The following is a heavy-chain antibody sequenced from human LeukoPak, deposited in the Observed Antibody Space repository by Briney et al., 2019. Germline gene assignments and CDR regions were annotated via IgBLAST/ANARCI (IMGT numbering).Heavy chain of an antibody. V-gene: IGHV4-59*01. Sequence: SETLSLTCTVSGGSISSYYWSWLRQPPGKGLEWIGYIYYSGSTNYNPSLKSRVTISVDTSKNQFSLKLSSVTAADTAVYYCARRGSGSWWVFDYWGQGTLVTVPS. CDR3: ARRGSGSWWVFDY. CDR2: IYYSGST. D-gene: IGHD6-19*01. CDR1: GGSISSYY. J-gene: IGHJ4*02.